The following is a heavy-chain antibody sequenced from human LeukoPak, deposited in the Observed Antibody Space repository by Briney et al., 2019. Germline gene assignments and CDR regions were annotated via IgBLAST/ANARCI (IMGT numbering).Heavy chain of an antibody. CDR2: MYHTGSS. D-gene: IGHD1-26*01. V-gene: IGHV4-61*08. CDR1: GGSISVDDNY. J-gene: IGHJ3*02. CDR3: AGDQGGSAHRHAFDI. Sequence: SQTLSLMCIVSGGSISVDDNYWSWIRQPPGKGLEWIGYMYHTGSSIYSPSLKSRLTISVDTSKNQFSLNLSSMTAADTAVYYCAGDQGGSAHRHAFDIWGQGTLVTVSS.